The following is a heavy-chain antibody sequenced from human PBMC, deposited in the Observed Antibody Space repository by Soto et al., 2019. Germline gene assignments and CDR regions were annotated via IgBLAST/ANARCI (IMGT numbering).Heavy chain of an antibody. V-gene: IGHV3-23*04. Sequence: EVQLVESGGGLVQPGGSLRLSCAASGFTFSSYWMSWVRQAPGKGLEWVSSISGSGTTTCYSDSVQGRFTISRDNSKNPLYLQMNSLRAEDTAVYYCAKDLFLQGYFGSGHYYALDYWGQGTLVPVSS. D-gene: IGHD3-10*01. CDR1: GFTFSSYW. CDR2: ISGSGTTT. CDR3: AKDLFLQGYFGSGHYYALDY. J-gene: IGHJ4*02.